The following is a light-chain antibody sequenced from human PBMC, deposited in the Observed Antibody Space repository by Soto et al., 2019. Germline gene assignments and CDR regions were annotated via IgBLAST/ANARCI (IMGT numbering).Light chain of an antibody. CDR1: SSNIGSNT. CDR2: SNN. Sequence: QSVLTQPPSASGTPGQRVTISCSGSSSNIGSNTVNWYQQLPGTAPKLRMYSNNQRPSGVPDRFSGSKSGTSASLAISGLQSEDEADYYCAAWDGSLDGYVFGTGTKV. V-gene: IGLV1-44*01. CDR3: AAWDGSLDGYV. J-gene: IGLJ1*01.